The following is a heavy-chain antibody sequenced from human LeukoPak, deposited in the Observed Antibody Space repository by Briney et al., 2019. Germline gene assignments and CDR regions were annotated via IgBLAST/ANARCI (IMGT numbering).Heavy chain of an antibody. Sequence: GGSLRLSCAASGFILSNHYMAWVRQAPGRRLEWVSFIWADGTTFYTDSVRGRFTVSRDQFKNTLYLQMSSLRPDDTALYYCAGDGAGIESWVELDPWGQGTQVTVSA. CDR1: GFILSNHY. V-gene: IGHV3-66*02. CDR2: IWADGTT. J-gene: IGHJ5*02. CDR3: AGDGAGIESWVELDP. D-gene: IGHD5-24*01.